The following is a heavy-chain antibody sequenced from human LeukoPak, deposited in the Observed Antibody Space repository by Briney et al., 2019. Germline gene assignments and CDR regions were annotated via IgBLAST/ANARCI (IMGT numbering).Heavy chain of an antibody. D-gene: IGHD6-25*01. V-gene: IGHV4-59*12. CDR2: IYYSGST. J-gene: IGHJ4*02. CDR3: ARDFADAAFDY. Sequence: SETLSLTCTVSGGSIGSYYWSWIRQPPGKGLEWIGYIYYSGSTNYNPSLKSRVTISVDTSKNQFSLKLSSVTAADTAVYYCARDFADAAFDYWGQGTLVTVSS. CDR1: GGSIGSYY.